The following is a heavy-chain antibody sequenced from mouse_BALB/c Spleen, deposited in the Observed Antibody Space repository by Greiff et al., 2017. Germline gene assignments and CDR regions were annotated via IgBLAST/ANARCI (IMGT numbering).Heavy chain of an antibody. V-gene: IGHV5-17*02. CDR3: ARGDYAMDD. Sequence: EVKVVESGGGLVQPGGSRKLSCAASGFTFSSFGMHWVRQAPEKGLEWVAYISSGSSTIYYADTVKGRFTISRDNPKNTLFLQMTSLRSEDTAMYYCARGDYAMDDWGQGTSVTVAA. CDR2: ISSGSSTI. CDR1: GFTFSSFG. J-gene: IGHJ4*01.